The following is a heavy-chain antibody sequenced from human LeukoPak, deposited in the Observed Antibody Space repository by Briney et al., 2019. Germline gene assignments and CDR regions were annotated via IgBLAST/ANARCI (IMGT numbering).Heavy chain of an antibody. J-gene: IGHJ3*02. V-gene: IGHV4-39*01. D-gene: IGHD3-22*01. CDR2: IYYSGST. CDR3: ATLSYYYDSSGYPFDI. Sequence: PSETLSLTCTVSGGSTSSSSYYWGWIRQPPGKGLEWIGSIYYSGSTYYNPSLKSRVTISVDTSKNQFSLKLSSVTAADTAVYYCATLSYYYDSSGYPFDIWGQATLVTVSS. CDR1: GGSTSSSSYY.